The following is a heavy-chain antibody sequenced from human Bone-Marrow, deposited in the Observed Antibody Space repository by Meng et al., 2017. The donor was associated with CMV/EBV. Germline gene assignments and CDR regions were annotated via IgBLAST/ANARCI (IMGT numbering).Heavy chain of an antibody. D-gene: IGHD6-6*01. CDR3: ARGEGGSSAPVDY. CDR1: GFIFDDYD. V-gene: IGHV3-20*04. Sequence: GESLKISCAASGFIFDDYDMSWVRQAPGKGLEWVSGIKWNGDGTGYADSVKGRFNISRDNAKNSLYLQMNSPRVDDTALYYCARGEGGSSAPVDYWGRERWSPSPQ. J-gene: IGHJ4*02. CDR2: IKWNGDGT.